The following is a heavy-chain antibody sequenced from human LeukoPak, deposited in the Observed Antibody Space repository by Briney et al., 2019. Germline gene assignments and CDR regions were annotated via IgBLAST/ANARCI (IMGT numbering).Heavy chain of an antibody. Sequence: PGGSLRLSCAASGFTFSSYGMHWVRQAPGEGLEWVASIQKDGSERLCVDSVKGRFTISRDNARNSLYLQMNSLRVEDTAVYYCARDRDYYDSGAYYDGLDIWGQGTRVTVSS. CDR1: GFTFSSYG. V-gene: IGHV3-7*03. J-gene: IGHJ3*02. CDR2: IQKDGSER. CDR3: ARDRDYYDSGAYYDGLDI. D-gene: IGHD3-22*01.